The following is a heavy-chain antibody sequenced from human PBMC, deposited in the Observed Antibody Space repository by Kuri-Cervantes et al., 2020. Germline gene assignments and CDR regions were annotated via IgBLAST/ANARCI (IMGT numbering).Heavy chain of an antibody. CDR3: THSGYSSSWYEIPFDY. CDR1: GFSLSTSGVG. V-gene: IGHV2-5*01. CDR2: IYWNDDK. D-gene: IGHD6-13*01. Sequence: SGPTLVKPTQTLTLTCTFSGFSLSTSGVGVGWIRQPPGKALEWLALIYWNDDKRYSPSLKSRLTITKDTSKNQVVLTMTNMDPVDTAAYYCTHSGYSSSWYEIPFDYWGQGTLVTVSS. J-gene: IGHJ4*02.